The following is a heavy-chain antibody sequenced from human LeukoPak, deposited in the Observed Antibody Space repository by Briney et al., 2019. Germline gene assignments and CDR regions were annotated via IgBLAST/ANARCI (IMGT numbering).Heavy chain of an antibody. D-gene: IGHD1-1*01. V-gene: IGHV1-8*03. Sequence: ASVKVSCKASGYTFTSYDINWVRQATGQGLEWMGWMNPNSGNTGYAQKFQGRVTITRNTSISTAYMELSSLRSEDTAMYYCARISTDRYYYYMDVWGKGTTVTVSS. CDR2: MNPNSGNT. CDR3: ARISTDRYYYYMDV. J-gene: IGHJ6*03. CDR1: GYTFTSYD.